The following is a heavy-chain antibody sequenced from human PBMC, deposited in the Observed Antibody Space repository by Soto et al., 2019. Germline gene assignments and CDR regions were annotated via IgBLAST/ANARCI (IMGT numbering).Heavy chain of an antibody. CDR1: GSTFSKYW. D-gene: IGHD3-16*01. CDR2: MDQDGSET. CDR3: VCGGNFFIY. Sequence: EVQLVESGGGLVQPGGSLGPSCAAPGSTFSKYWITWFRQPQGKGLEWVANMDQDGSETYYVDSVRGRFTVSRDNAKNSLYLQMNSLRVEDTAVYYCVCGGNFFIYWGQGTLVTVSP. V-gene: IGHV3-7*01. J-gene: IGHJ4*02.